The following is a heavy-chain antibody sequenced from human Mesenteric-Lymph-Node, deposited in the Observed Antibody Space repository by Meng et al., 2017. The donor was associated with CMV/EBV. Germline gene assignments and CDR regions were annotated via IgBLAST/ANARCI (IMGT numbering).Heavy chain of an antibody. CDR1: GGSFSGYY. V-gene: IGHV4-34*01. CDR2: INHSGST. D-gene: IGHD3-9*01. Sequence: GGGLLRASGHPSVTCAGYGGSFSGYYWNWIRQSPEKGLEWIGEINHSGSTTYNPSFTSRIIISVDTSTNQISLNMSSVTAADTAVYYCARGSSYDILTGYFDYWGQGALVTVSS. J-gene: IGHJ4*02. CDR3: ARGSSYDILTGYFDY.